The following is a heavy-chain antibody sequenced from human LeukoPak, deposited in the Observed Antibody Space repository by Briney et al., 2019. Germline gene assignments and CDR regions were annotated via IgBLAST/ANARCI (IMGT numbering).Heavy chain of an antibody. CDR1: GGTFSSYA. D-gene: IGHD3-10*01. Sequence: GASVKVSCKASGGTFSSYAISWVRQAPGQGLEWMGGIIPIFGTANYAQKFQGRVTITADESTSTAYMELSSLRSEDTAVYYCATLHLYGSDSPPRDYWGQGTLVTVSS. CDR3: ATLHLYGSDSPPRDY. CDR2: IIPIFGTA. J-gene: IGHJ4*02. V-gene: IGHV1-69*01.